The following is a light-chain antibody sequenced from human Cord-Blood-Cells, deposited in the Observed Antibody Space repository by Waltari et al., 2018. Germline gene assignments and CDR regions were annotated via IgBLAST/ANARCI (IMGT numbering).Light chain of an antibody. CDR2: AAS. CDR3: QQYYSYPL. CDR1: QGISSY. V-gene: IGKV1-8*01. J-gene: IGKJ4*01. Sequence: AIRMTQSPSSLSASTGDRVTITCRASQGISSYLAWYQQKPGKAPKLLIYAASTVQSGVPSRFSGSGSGTDFTLTISCLQSEDFATYYCQQYYSYPLFGGGTKVEIK.